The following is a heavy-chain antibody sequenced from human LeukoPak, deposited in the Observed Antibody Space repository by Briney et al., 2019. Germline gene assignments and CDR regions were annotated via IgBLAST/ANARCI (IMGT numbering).Heavy chain of an antibody. CDR1: GFTFSRYW. V-gene: IGHV3-7*03. CDR2: IKEDGSET. CDR3: ARTYSGSYPLDY. J-gene: IGHJ4*02. D-gene: IGHD1-26*01. Sequence: PGGSLRLSCAASGFTFSRYWMTWVRQAPGKGLEWVANIKEDGSETYYVDSVKGRFTISRDNSKNTLYLQMNSLRAEDTAVYYCARTYSGSYPLDYWGQGTLVTVSS.